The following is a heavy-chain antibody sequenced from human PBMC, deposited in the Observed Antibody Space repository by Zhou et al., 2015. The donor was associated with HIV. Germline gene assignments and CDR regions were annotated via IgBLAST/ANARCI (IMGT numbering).Heavy chain of an antibody. J-gene: IGHJ6*03. V-gene: IGHV1-69*01. D-gene: IGHD3-3*01. Sequence: QVQLVQSGAEVKKPGSSVKVSCKASGGTFSSYAISWVRQAPGQGLEWMGGIIPIFGTANYAQKFQGRVTITADESTSTAYMELSSLRSEDTAVYYCARNPAEVTISPMVNYYYYMDVWGKGTTVTVSS. CDR3: ARNPAEVTISPMVNYYYYMDV. CDR1: GGTFSSYA. CDR2: IIPIFGTA.